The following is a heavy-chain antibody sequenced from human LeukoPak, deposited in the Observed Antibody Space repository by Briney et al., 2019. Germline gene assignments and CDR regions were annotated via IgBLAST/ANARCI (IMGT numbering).Heavy chain of an antibody. V-gene: IGHV3-23*01. CDR1: GFTFSSYA. J-gene: IGHJ4*02. D-gene: IGHD3-22*01. CDR3: AKGSGYYSNYS. CDR2: ISGSGGST. Sequence: SGGSLRLSCAASGFTFSSYAMSWVRQAPGKGLEWVSAISGSGGSTYYADSVKGRFTISRDNYKNTLYLQMNSLRAEDTAVYYCAKGSGYYSNYSWGQGTLVTVSS.